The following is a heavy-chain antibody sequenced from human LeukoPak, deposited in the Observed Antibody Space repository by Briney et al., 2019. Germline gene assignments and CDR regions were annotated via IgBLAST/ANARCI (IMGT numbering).Heavy chain of an antibody. CDR3: ARDLRYCSSTSCYAGVGY. CDR2: ISSSSSYI. CDR1: GFTFSSYS. J-gene: IGHJ4*02. V-gene: IGHV3-21*01. Sequence: GGSLRLSCAASGFTFSSYSMNWVRQAPGKGLEWVSSISSSSSYIYYADSVKGRFTISRDNAKNSLYLQMNSLRAEDTAVYYCARDLRYCSSTSCYAGVGYWGQGTLVTVSS. D-gene: IGHD2-2*01.